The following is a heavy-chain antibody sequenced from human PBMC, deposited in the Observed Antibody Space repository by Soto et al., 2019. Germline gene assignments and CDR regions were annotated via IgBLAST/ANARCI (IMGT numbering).Heavy chain of an antibody. D-gene: IGHD2-15*01. Sequence: PGGSLRLSCAASGFTFSNYTMNWVRQAPGKGLEWVSSINGRSNYKYYTDSVKGRFTISRDNAKNSLYLQMNRLRAEDTAVSYCAREDGIFAGISAFDYRGLGTLV. CDR2: INGRSNYK. CDR3: AREDGIFAGISAFDY. V-gene: IGHV3-21*01. CDR1: GFTFSNYT. J-gene: IGHJ4*02.